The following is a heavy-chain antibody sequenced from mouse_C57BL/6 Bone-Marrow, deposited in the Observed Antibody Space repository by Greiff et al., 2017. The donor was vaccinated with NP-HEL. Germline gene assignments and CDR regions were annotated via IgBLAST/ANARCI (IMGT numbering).Heavy chain of an antibody. V-gene: IGHV1-81*01. Sequence: VQRVESGAELARPGASVKLSCTASGYTFTSYGISWVKQRTGQGLEWIGEIYPRSGNTYYNEKFKGKATLTADKSSSTAYMELRSLTSEDSAVYFCARDRDYSWFAYWGQGTLVTVSA. J-gene: IGHJ3*01. CDR1: GYTFTSYG. CDR3: ARDRDYSWFAY. CDR2: IYPRSGNT. D-gene: IGHD2-4*01.